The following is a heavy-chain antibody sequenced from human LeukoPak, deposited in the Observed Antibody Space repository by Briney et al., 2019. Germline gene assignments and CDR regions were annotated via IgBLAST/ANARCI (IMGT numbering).Heavy chain of an antibody. J-gene: IGHJ4*02. CDR3: ARGGIYCSSTSCSQYYFDY. V-gene: IGHV4-61*01. CDR1: GGSVSSGNFY. Sequence: NPSETLSLTCTVSGGSVSSGNFYWSWIRQPPGKGLEWIGYIYYSGSTNYNPSLKSRVTISLDTSKNQFSLKLSSVTAADTAVYYCARGGIYCSSTSCSQYYFDYWGQGTLVTVSS. D-gene: IGHD2-2*01. CDR2: IYYSGST.